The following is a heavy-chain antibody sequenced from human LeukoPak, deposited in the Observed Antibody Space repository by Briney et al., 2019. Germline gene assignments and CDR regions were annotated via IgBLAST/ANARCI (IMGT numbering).Heavy chain of an antibody. Sequence: SETLSLTCTVSGGSISSYYWGWIRQPPGKGLEWIGSIYYSGSTYYNPSLKSRVTISVDTSKNQFSLKLSSVTAADTAVYYCARVGWYYDSSGYYYYWYFDLWGRGTLVTVSS. D-gene: IGHD3-22*01. CDR1: GGSISSYY. V-gene: IGHV4-39*07. J-gene: IGHJ2*01. CDR2: IYYSGST. CDR3: ARVGWYYDSSGYYYYWYFDL.